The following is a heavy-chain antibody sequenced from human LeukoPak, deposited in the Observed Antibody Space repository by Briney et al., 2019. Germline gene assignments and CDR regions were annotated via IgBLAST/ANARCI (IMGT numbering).Heavy chain of an antibody. D-gene: IGHD3-10*01. V-gene: IGHV3-30*02. CDR1: GFTFSSYG. J-gene: IGHJ6*03. CDR2: IRYDGSNK. Sequence: GGSLRLSCAASGFTFSSYGMHWVRQAPGKGLEWVAFIRYDGSNKYYADSVKGRFTISRDNSKNTLYLQMNSLRAEDTAVYYCAKDGPARGVYYYYYYMDVWGKGTTVTVSS. CDR3: AKDGPARGVYYYYYYMDV.